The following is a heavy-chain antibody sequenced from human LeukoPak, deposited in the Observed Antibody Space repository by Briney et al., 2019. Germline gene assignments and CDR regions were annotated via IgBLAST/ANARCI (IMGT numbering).Heavy chain of an antibody. CDR1: GGTFSSYA. CDR3: ARGAELLWFGGNNWFDP. Sequence: ASVKVSCKASGGTFSSYAISWVRQAPGQGLEWMGGIIPIFGTANYAQKFQGRVTITTDESTSTAYMELSSLRSEDTAVYYCARGAELLWFGGNNWFDPWGQGTLVTVSS. D-gene: IGHD3-10*01. J-gene: IGHJ5*02. CDR2: IIPIFGTA. V-gene: IGHV1-69*05.